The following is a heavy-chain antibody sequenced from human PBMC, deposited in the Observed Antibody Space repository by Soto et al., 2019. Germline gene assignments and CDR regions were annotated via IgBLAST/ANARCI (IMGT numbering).Heavy chain of an antibody. CDR1: GGSFSGYY. CDR3: ARGRQRYCISTSCRRGMDV. Sequence: PSETLSLTCAVYGGSFSGYYWSGIRQPPGKGLEWIGEINHSGSTNYNPSLKSRVTISVDTSKNQFSLKLSSVTAADTAVYYCARGRQRYCISTSCRRGMDVWGQGTTVT. J-gene: IGHJ6*02. CDR2: INHSGST. D-gene: IGHD2-2*01. V-gene: IGHV4-34*01.